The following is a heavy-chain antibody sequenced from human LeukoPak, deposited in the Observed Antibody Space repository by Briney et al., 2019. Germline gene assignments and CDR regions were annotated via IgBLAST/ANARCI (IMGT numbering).Heavy chain of an antibody. Sequence: SETLSLTCTVSVGSISSYYWSWIRQPPGKGLAWVGCIYYSGSTHYNPSLKSRVNISVDTTKNQFSLKLSSVTAADTAVYYCARDPIVVVPAAIRSDNYYYYYGMDVWGQGTTVTVSS. CDR2: IYYSGST. V-gene: IGHV4-59*01. CDR3: ARDPIVVVPAAIRSDNYYYYYGMDV. D-gene: IGHD2-2*02. CDR1: VGSISSYY. J-gene: IGHJ6*02.